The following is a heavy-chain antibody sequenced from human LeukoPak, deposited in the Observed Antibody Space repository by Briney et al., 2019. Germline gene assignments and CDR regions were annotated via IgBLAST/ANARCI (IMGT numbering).Heavy chain of an antibody. CDR1: GYTFTSYA. J-gene: IGHJ4*02. CDR3: ARAHISGDVQVGY. CDR2: INAGNGNT. V-gene: IGHV1-3*01. Sequence: ASVKVSCKASGYTFTSYAMHWVRQAPGQRLEWMGWINAGNGNTKYSQKFQDRVTITRDTSASTAYMELSSLRSEDTAVYYCARAHISGDVQVGYWGQGTLVTVSS. D-gene: IGHD2-8*02.